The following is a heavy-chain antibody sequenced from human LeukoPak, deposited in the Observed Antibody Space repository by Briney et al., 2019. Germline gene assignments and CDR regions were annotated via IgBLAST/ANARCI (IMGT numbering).Heavy chain of an antibody. Sequence: SETLSLTCTVSGGSISSYYWSWIRQPPGKGLEWIGYIYYSGSTNYNPSLKSRVTISVDTSKNQFSLKLSSVTAADTAVYYCARDQALTTFSSSWYNPGGYYYYGMDVWGQGTTVTVS. V-gene: IGHV4-59*01. J-gene: IGHJ6*02. D-gene: IGHD6-13*01. CDR1: GGSISSYY. CDR3: ARDQALTTFSSSWYNPGGYYYYGMDV. CDR2: IYYSGST.